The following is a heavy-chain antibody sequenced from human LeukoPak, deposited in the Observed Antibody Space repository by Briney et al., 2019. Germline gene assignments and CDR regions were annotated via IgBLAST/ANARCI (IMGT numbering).Heavy chain of an antibody. V-gene: IGHV3-23*01. CDR2: ISGSGGST. J-gene: IGHJ4*02. Sequence: GGSLRLSCAASGFTFSSYGMSWVRQAPGKGLEWVSAISGSGGSTYYADSVKGRFTISRDNSKNTLYLQMNSLRAEDTAVFYCARGPGYSAYQTIIYFDYWGQGTLVTVSS. CDR1: GFTFSSYG. D-gene: IGHD5-12*01. CDR3: ARGPGYSAYQTIIYFDY.